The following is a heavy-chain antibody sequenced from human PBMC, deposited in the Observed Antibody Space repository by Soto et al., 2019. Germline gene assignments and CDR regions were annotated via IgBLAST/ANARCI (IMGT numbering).Heavy chain of an antibody. J-gene: IGHJ4*02. V-gene: IGHV3-15*01. Sequence: PGGSLRLSCAASGFTFSNAWMSWVRQAPGKGLEWVGRIKSKTDGGTTDYAAPVKGRFTISRDDSKNTLYLQMNSLKTEDTAVYYCTTHWEEYYYDSSGYYYYDSWGQGTMVTV. CDR1: GFTFSNAW. CDR3: TTHWEEYYYDSSGYYYYDS. D-gene: IGHD3-22*01. CDR2: IKSKTDGGTT.